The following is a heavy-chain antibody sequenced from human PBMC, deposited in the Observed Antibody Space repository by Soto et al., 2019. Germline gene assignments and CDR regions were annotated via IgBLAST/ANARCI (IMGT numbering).Heavy chain of an antibody. V-gene: IGHV5-51*01. Sequence: CKGSGYSFTSYWIGWVRQMPGKGLEWMGIIYPGDSDTRYSPSFQGQVAISADKSISTAYLQWSSLKASDTAMYYCARLTDDYGDYVDYWGQGTLVTVSS. D-gene: IGHD4-17*01. J-gene: IGHJ4*02. CDR2: IYPGDSDT. CDR3: ARLTDDYGDYVDY. CDR1: GYSFTSYW.